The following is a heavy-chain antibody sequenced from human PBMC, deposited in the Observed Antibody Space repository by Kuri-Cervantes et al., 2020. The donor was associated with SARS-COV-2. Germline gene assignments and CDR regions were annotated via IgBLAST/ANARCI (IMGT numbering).Heavy chain of an antibody. J-gene: IGHJ6*02. CDR2: IKSKTDGGTT. CDR3: TSPSTRQYYYGMDV. Sequence: GGSLRLSCAASGFTFSNAWMSWVRQAPGKGLEWVGRIKSKTDGGTTDYAAPVKGRFTISRDDSKNTLYLQMNSLKTEDTAVYYCTSPSTRQYYYGMDVWGQGTTVTVSS. V-gene: IGHV3-15*01. D-gene: IGHD1-1*01. CDR1: GFTFSNAW.